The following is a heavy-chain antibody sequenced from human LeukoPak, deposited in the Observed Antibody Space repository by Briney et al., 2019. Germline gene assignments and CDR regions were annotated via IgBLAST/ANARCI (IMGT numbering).Heavy chain of an antibody. J-gene: IGHJ4*02. CDR3: AREGSSGYYPY. CDR2: ISYDGSEK. Sequence: GGSLRLSCAASGFTFSSYPMHWVRQAPGKGLEWVAVISYDGSEKHYADPVKGRFTISRDNSKNALYLQMNSLRAEDTAVYYCAREGSSGYYPYWGQGILVTVSS. D-gene: IGHD3-22*01. V-gene: IGHV3-30-3*01. CDR1: GFTFSSYP.